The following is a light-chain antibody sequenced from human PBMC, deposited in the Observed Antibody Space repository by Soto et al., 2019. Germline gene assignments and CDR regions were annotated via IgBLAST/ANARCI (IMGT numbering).Light chain of an antibody. CDR1: QSVRSSY. J-gene: IGKJ5*01. Sequence: IMLTQSPGTLSLSLGERATLSCRASQSVRSSYLAWYQQKPGQALRLLIYGASSRATGIRDKFSGSGSGTDFTLTISSLEAEDFAVYYCQQYGSLPITFGQGTRLEIK. CDR2: GAS. V-gene: IGKV3-20*01. CDR3: QQYGSLPIT.